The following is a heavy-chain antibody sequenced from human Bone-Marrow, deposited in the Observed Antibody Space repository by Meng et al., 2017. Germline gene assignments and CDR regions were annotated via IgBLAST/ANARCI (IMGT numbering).Heavy chain of an antibody. D-gene: IGHD1-1*01. Sequence: SVKLSCKASGGTFSSYAISWVRQAPGQGLEWMGGIIPIFGTANYAQKFQGRVTITADESTSTAYMELSSLRSEDTAVYYCARDLRGSKLDAFDIWGQGTMVTVSS. J-gene: IGHJ3*02. V-gene: IGHV1-69*13. CDR3: ARDLRGSKLDAFDI. CDR1: GGTFSSYA. CDR2: IIPIFGTA.